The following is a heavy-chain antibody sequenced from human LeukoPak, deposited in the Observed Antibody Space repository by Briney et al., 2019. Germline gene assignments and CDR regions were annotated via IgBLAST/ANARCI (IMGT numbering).Heavy chain of an antibody. CDR1: GFTFSSYA. J-gene: IGHJ3*02. CDR2: ISGSGGST. CDR3: AKDSPQWLDNPPLAFDI. Sequence: GGSPRLSCAASGFTFSSYAMSWVRQAPGKGLEWVSAISGSGGSTYYADSVKGRFTISRDNSKNTLYLQMNSLRAEDTAVYYCAKDSPQWLDNPPLAFDIWGQGTMVTVSS. D-gene: IGHD6-19*01. V-gene: IGHV3-23*01.